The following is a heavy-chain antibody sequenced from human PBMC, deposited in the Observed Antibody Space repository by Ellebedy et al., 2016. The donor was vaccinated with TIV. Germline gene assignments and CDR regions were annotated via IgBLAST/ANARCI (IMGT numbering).Heavy chain of an antibody. Sequence: SLKISCAASGFTFDDYAMHWVRQAPGKGLEWVSGISWNSGSIGYADSVKGRFTISRDNAKNSLHLQMNSLRAEETAVYYCARVRFGSFDYWGQGTLVTVSS. CDR3: ARVRFGSFDY. D-gene: IGHD3-10*01. CDR2: ISWNSGSI. V-gene: IGHV3-9*01. CDR1: GFTFDDYA. J-gene: IGHJ4*02.